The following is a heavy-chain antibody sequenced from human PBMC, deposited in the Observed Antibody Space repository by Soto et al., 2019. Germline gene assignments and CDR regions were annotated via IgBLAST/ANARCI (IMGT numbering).Heavy chain of an antibody. D-gene: IGHD6-19*01. CDR1: GFTYIWEA. J-gene: IGHJ4*02. Sequence: PGRAVRVSWAASGFTYIWEAMSSVRQAPGKGLVWVARINGDGSTTTYADSVQGRFTISRANARNTLYLHLSSLRPDDTALYYCARGYSSGPDSWGQGTLVTGSS. CDR2: INGDGSTT. CDR3: ARGYSSGPDS. V-gene: IGHV3-74*01.